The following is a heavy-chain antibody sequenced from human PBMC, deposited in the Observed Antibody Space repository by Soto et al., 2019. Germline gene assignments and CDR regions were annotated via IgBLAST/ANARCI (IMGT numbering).Heavy chain of an antibody. CDR2: IRPDGSKK. CDR1: GFTFSSYG. CDR3: ARDEARPLGY. J-gene: IGHJ4*02. V-gene: IGHV3-33*01. D-gene: IGHD6-6*01. Sequence: GGSLRLSCAASGFTFSSYGMHWVRQAPGKGLEWVANIRPDGSKKYYADSVRGRFTISRDNVENSLNLQMNSLRAEDAALYYCARDEARPLGYWGQGTLVTVSS.